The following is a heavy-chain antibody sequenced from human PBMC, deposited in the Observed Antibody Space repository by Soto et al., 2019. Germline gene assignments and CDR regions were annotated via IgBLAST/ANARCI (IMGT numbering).Heavy chain of an antibody. D-gene: IGHD1-1*01. CDR2: ISAHNGNT. Sequence: QVHLVQSGAEVKKPGASVKVSCKASGYTFTSFGITWVRQAPGQGLEWMGWISAHNGNTDYAQKLQGRVIVTRDTSTSTAYMELRSLRSDDTAVYYCARGRYGDYWGQGALVTVSS. CDR3: ARGRYGDY. CDR1: GYTFTSFG. V-gene: IGHV1-18*01. J-gene: IGHJ4*02.